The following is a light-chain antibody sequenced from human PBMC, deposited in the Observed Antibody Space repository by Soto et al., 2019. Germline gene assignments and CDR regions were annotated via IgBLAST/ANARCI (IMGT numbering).Light chain of an antibody. Sequence: EIVMTQSPATLSVSPGERSTLSCRASQSVSNNLAWYQQKPGQAPRLLIYAASSLQSGVPSRFSGSGSGTDFTLTISSLQPEDFATYYCQQSYSTPRTFGQGTKLEI. J-gene: IGKJ2*01. CDR1: QSVSNN. CDR3: QQSYSTPRT. V-gene: IGKV3-15*01. CDR2: AAS.